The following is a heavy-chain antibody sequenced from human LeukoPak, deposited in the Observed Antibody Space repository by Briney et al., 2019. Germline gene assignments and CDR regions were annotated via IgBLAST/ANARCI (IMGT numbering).Heavy chain of an antibody. CDR2: IYYSGST. Sequence: SETLSLTCTVSGGSVSSGSYYWSWIRQPPGKGLEWIGYIYYSGSTNYNPSLKSRVTISVDTSKNQFSLKLSSVTAADTAVYYCASGLLTGYPIDYWGQGTLVTVSS. V-gene: IGHV4-61*01. CDR3: ASGLLTGYPIDY. D-gene: IGHD3-9*01. CDR1: GGSVSSGSYY. J-gene: IGHJ4*02.